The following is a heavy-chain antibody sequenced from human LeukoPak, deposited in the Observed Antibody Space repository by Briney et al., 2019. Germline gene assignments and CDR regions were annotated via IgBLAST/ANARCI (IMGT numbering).Heavy chain of an antibody. Sequence: PSETLSLTCTVSGGSISSSSYYWGWIRQPPGKGLEWIGSIYYSGSTYYNPSLKSRVTISVDTYKNQFSLKLSSVTAADTAVYYCARDPVAANWFDPWGQGTLVTVSS. D-gene: IGHD6-25*01. CDR2: IYYSGST. CDR3: ARDPVAANWFDP. J-gene: IGHJ5*02. V-gene: IGHV4-39*07. CDR1: GGSISSSSYY.